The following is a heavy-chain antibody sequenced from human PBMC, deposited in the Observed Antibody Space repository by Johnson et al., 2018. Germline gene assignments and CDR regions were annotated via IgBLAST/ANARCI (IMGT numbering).Heavy chain of an antibody. CDR3: AKVGATYYYYYGMDV. Sequence: VQLVQSGGGLVQPGRSLRLSCAASGFTFDDYTMHWVRQAPGKGLEWVSLISWDGGSTYYADSVKGRFTISRDNSKNSLYLQMNTLRTEDTALYYCAKVGATYYYYYGMDVWGQGTTVTVSS. V-gene: IGHV3-43*01. CDR1: GFTFDDYT. D-gene: IGHD1-26*01. CDR2: ISWDGGST. J-gene: IGHJ6*02.